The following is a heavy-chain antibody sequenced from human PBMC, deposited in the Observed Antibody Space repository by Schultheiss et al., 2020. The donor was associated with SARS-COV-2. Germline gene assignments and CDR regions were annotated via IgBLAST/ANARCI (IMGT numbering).Heavy chain of an antibody. CDR1: GFTFSSYA. J-gene: IGHJ6*02. D-gene: IGHD4-17*01. Sequence: GGSLRLSCAASGFTFSSYAMHWVRQAPGKGLEWVAVISYDGSNKYYADSVKGRFTISRDNSKNTLYLQMNSLRAEDTAVYYCAKGDDYGDYRYYYGMDVWGQGTTVTVSS. V-gene: IGHV3-30-3*01. CDR2: ISYDGSNK. CDR3: AKGDDYGDYRYYYGMDV.